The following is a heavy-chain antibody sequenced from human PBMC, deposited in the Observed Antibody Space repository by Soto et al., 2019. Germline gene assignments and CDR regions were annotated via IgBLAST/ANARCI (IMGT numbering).Heavy chain of an antibody. Sequence: GGSLRLSCAASGFTFDDYAMHWVRQAPGKGLEWVSGISWNSGSIGYADSVKGRFTISRDNAKNSLYLQMNSLRAEDTALYYCAKDMVPSHWYQLLSFDYWGQGTLVTVSS. CDR1: GFTFDDYA. J-gene: IGHJ4*02. D-gene: IGHD2-2*01. V-gene: IGHV3-9*01. CDR2: ISWNSGSI. CDR3: AKDMVPSHWYQLLSFDY.